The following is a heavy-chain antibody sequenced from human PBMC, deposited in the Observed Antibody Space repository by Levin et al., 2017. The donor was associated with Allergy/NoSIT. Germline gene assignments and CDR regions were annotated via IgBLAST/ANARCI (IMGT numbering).Heavy chain of an antibody. CDR3: ARGLRYFDWLGPTFAFDI. J-gene: IGHJ3*02. Sequence: PGGSLRLSCAASGFTFSSYWMSWVRQAPGKGLEWVANIQQDGSEKYYVDSVKGRFTISRDNAKNSLYLQMNSLRAEDMAVYYCARGLRYFDWLGPTFAFDIWGQGTMVTVS. V-gene: IGHV3-7*01. CDR2: IQQDGSEK. CDR1: GFTFSSYW. D-gene: IGHD3-9*01.